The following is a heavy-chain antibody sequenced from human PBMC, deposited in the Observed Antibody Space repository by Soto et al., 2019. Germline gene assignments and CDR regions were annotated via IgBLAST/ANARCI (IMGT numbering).Heavy chain of an antibody. CDR2: INPSGGST. D-gene: IGHD3-3*01. Sequence: ASVKVSCKASGYTFTSYYMHWVRQAPGQGLEWMGIINPSGGSTSYAQKFQGRVTMTRDTSTSTVYMELSSLRSEDTAVYYCTTDQDVWSGYYSFDYWGQGTLVTVSS. CDR3: TTDQDVWSGYYSFDY. J-gene: IGHJ4*02. CDR1: GYTFTSYY. V-gene: IGHV1-46*01.